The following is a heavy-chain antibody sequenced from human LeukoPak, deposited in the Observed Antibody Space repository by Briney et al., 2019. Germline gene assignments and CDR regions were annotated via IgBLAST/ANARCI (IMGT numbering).Heavy chain of an antibody. Sequence: SVKVSCKASGGTFSSYAISWVRQAPRQGLEWMAGIIPIFGTANYAQKFQGRVTITADESTSTAYMELSSLRSEDTAVYYCARAITRGADAFDIWGQGTMVTVSS. J-gene: IGHJ3*02. CDR1: GGTFSSYA. D-gene: IGHD1-26*01. CDR2: IIPIFGTA. CDR3: ARAITRGADAFDI. V-gene: IGHV1-69*01.